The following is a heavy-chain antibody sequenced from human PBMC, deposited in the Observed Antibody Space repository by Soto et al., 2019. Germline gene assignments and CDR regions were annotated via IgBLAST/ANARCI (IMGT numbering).Heavy chain of an antibody. J-gene: IGHJ6*02. CDR3: ARVYDVWSGYGYYGMDG. CDR2: IIPIFGTA. V-gene: IGHV1-69*13. CDR1: GGTFSSYA. Sequence: ASVKVSCKASGGTFSSYAISWVRQAPGQGLEWMGGIIPIFGTANYAQKFQGRVTITADESTSTAYMELSSLRSEDTAVYYCARVYDVWSGYGYYGMDGWGQGTTVTVSS. D-gene: IGHD3-3*01.